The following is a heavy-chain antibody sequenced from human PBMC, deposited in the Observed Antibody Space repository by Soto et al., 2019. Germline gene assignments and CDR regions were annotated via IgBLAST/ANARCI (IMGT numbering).Heavy chain of an antibody. CDR1: GFNFKNYG. J-gene: IGHJ4*02. D-gene: IGHD1-1*01. Sequence: GGSLRLSCAASGFNFKNYGMHWVRQAPGKGLEWVAGIWYDGSNNFYADSVKGRFTISRDNSKDTLYLRMDSLRADDTALYYCAREEGINWPHVPFDYWGQGALVTVSS. CDR2: IWYDGSNN. V-gene: IGHV3-33*01. CDR3: AREEGINWPHVPFDY.